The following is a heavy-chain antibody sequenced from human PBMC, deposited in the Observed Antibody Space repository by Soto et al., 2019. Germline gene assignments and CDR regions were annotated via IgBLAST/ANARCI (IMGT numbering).Heavy chain of an antibody. Sequence: SETLSLPCTVSGGSSSSGVDYWSWIRQHPGKGLEWIGYIYYSGSTYYNPSLKSRVTISVNTSKNHFSLKLSSVTAADTAVYYCARTNSYGYRFDYWGQATLVTVSS. CDR2: IYYSGST. V-gene: IGHV4-31*03. D-gene: IGHD5-18*01. J-gene: IGHJ4*02. CDR1: GGSSSSGVDY. CDR3: ARTNSYGYRFDY.